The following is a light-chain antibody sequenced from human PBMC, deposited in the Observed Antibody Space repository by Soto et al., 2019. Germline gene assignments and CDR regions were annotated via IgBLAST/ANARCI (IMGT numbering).Light chain of an antibody. CDR3: QHYGTSPIT. Sequence: ENVLTQSPGTLSLSPGERATLSCRASQTVSSSLTRYQQRPSQAPRRLISAASRRPTVIPASVSGSGSGTDFTLTITRLEPDDFALYYCQHYGTSPITFGQGTRLEIK. V-gene: IGKV3-20*01. CDR1: QTVSSS. CDR2: AAS. J-gene: IGKJ5*01.